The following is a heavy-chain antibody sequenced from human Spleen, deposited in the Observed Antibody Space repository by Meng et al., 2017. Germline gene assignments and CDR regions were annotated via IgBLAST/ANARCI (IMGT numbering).Heavy chain of an antibody. D-gene: IGHD2-21*01. CDR2: ISQGSGRT. V-gene: IGHV4-4*02. J-gene: IGHJ5*02. CDR1: GGSFSSRDW. Sequence: VQLQQWGAGLLKPSVTLSLTCVVSGGSFSSRDWWSWVRQPPGKGLEWIGEISQGSGRTNYNPSLKSRVTISLDKSKNQFSLNVNSVTAADTAVYYCVRNEGYSFGAWGQGTLVTVSS. CDR3: VRNEGYSFGA.